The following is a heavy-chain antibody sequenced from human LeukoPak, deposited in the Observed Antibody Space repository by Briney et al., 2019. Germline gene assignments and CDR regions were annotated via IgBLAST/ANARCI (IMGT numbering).Heavy chain of an antibody. CDR2: GDSNII. J-gene: IGHJ4*02. V-gene: IGHV3-69-1*01. D-gene: IGHD1-26*01. Sequence: PGGSLRLSCAASGFSFSDYYIVGDSNIIYYADSVKGRFTISRDNAKNSLFLQMNSLRAEDTAVYYCTRETEGADYWGQGTLVTVSS. CDR3: TRETEGADY. CDR1: GFSFSDYY.